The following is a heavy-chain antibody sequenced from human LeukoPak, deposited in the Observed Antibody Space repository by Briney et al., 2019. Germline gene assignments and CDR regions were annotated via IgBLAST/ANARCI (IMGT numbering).Heavy chain of an antibody. V-gene: IGHV3-23*01. J-gene: IGHJ4*02. D-gene: IGHD1-26*01. CDR3: AKDGGIVARLADY. Sequence: GSLRLSCAASGFTFSSSAMSWVRQAPGKGLEWVSAISGSGGSTYYADSVKGRFTVSRDNSKNTLYLQMNSLRAEDTAVYFCAKDGGIVARLADYWGQGTLVTVSS. CDR1: GFTFSSSA. CDR2: ISGSGGST.